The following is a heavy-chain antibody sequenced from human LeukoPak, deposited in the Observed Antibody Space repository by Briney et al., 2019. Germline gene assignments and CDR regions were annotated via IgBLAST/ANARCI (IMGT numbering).Heavy chain of an antibody. D-gene: IGHD3-16*02. V-gene: IGHV3-20*04. CDR2: INWNGGST. J-gene: IGHJ4*02. Sequence: SGGSLRLSCAASGFTFDDYGMSWVRQAPGKGLEWASGINWNGGSTGYADSVKGRFTISRDNAKNSLYLQMNSLRAEDTALYYCARDFDYVWGSYRYYDYWGQGTLVTVSS. CDR1: GFTFDDYG. CDR3: ARDFDYVWGSYRYYDY.